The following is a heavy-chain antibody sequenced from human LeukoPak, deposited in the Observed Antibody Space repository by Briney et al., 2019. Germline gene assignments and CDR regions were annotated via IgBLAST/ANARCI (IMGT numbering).Heavy chain of an antibody. Sequence: KPAETLSLTCTVSGGSISIYYWSWIRQPPGKGLEWLGYTYNSGSTLYNPPLKSRVTISVDTSRNEFSLRLTSVTAADAAVYYCVRDRELNYWGQGTLVTVSS. CDR3: VRDRELNY. V-gene: IGHV4-59*01. D-gene: IGHD3-10*01. J-gene: IGHJ4*02. CDR1: GGSISIYY. CDR2: TYNSGST.